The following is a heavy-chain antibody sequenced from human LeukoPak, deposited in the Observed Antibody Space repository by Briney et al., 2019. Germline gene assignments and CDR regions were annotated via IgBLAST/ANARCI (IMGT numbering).Heavy chain of an antibody. CDR2: IYPNGNT. CDR1: DGSFNLNY. CDR3: ARGRRYGDYANYFDF. Sequence: PSETLSLTCTVSDGSFNLNYWTWIRQAPGRGLEYLGYIYPNGNTNYNPSLKGRLSLSVDTSKNEFSLKLTSVTAADTAVYYCARGRRYGDYANYFDFWGQGTLVTVSS. D-gene: IGHD4-17*01. J-gene: IGHJ4*02. V-gene: IGHV4-4*08.